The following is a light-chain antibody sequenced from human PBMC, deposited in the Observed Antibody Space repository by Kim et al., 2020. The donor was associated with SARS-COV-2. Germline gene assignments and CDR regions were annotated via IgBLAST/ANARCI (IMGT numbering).Light chain of an antibody. CDR2: GAS. V-gene: IGKV3-20*01. J-gene: IGKJ5*01. CDR3: QQYDSSPPIT. Sequence: EIVLTQSPVTLSLSPGERATLSCRASQSVTSNYLAWYQQTPGQAPRLLIYGASNRATGIPDRFSGSGSGRDFTLTISRLEPEDFAVYYCQQYDSSPPITFGQGTRLEFK. CDR1: QSVTSNY.